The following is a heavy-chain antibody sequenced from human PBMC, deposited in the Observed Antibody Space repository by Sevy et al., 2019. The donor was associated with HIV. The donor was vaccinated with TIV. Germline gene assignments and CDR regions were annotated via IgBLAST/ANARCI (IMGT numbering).Heavy chain of an antibody. V-gene: IGHV3-23*01. CDR1: GFTFSSYA. D-gene: IGHD6-13*01. Sequence: GGSLRLSCAASGFTFSSYAMNWVRQAPGKGLEWISGLSGSGGSTNYADSVTGRFTISRDNSKNTLYLQMSSLRAEDTAVYYCAKDRVWELGDAFDIWGQGTMVTVSS. CDR2: LSGSGGST. CDR3: AKDRVWELGDAFDI. J-gene: IGHJ3*02.